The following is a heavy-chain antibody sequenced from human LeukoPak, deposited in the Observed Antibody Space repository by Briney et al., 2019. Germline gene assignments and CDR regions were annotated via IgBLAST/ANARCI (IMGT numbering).Heavy chain of an antibody. Sequence: GASVKVSCKTSGYSFRSYGITWVRQAPGQGLEWMGWISIYKGNTNYAQKFQGRVTMTRDTSISTAYMELSRLRSDDTAVYYCAREAFTTVTSATDAFDIWGQGTMVTVSS. V-gene: IGHV1-18*01. D-gene: IGHD4-17*01. CDR2: ISIYKGNT. CDR1: GYSFRSYG. CDR3: AREAFTTVTSATDAFDI. J-gene: IGHJ3*02.